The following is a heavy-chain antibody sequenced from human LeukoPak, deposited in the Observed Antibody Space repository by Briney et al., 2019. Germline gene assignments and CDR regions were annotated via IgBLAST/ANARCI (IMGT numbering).Heavy chain of an antibody. D-gene: IGHD4-17*01. Sequence: GASVKVSCKASGYTYTGYYMHWVRQAPGQGLEWMGWINPNSGGTNNAQKFQGRVTMTRDTSITTAYMELSRLRSDDTAVYYCARTFYGDYDGGDYWGQGTLVTVSS. CDR1: GYTYTGYY. CDR3: ARTFYGDYDGGDY. CDR2: INPNSGGT. J-gene: IGHJ4*02. V-gene: IGHV1-2*02.